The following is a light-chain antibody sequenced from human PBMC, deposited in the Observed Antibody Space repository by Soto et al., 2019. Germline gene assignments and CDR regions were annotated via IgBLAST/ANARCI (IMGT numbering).Light chain of an antibody. Sequence: EIVMTQSPATLSVSPGERATLSCRASQSVSRDLDWYQQKPGQAPRLLIYGASNRATGIPDRFSGSGSGTDFTLTISRLEPEDSAVYYCQQYGSSPGTFGQGTKVDIK. CDR3: QQYGSSPGT. V-gene: IGKV3-20*01. CDR1: QSVSRD. J-gene: IGKJ1*01. CDR2: GAS.